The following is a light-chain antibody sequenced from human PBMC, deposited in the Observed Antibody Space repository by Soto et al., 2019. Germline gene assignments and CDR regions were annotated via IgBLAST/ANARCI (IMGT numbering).Light chain of an antibody. CDR3: SSYTSGSVLWV. Sequence: QSALTQPPSASGSPGQSVTISCTGASSDVGGYSYVSWYQQHPGKAPKLMIYKVNNRPSGVSNRFSGSKSDNTASLTISGLQPEDEADYYCSSYTSGSVLWVFGGGTKLTVL. CDR1: SSDVGGYSY. CDR2: KVN. J-gene: IGLJ3*02. V-gene: IGLV2-14*01.